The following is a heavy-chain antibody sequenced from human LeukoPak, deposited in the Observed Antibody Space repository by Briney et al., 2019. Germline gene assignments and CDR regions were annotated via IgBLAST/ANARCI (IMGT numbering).Heavy chain of an antibody. D-gene: IGHD1-26*01. Sequence: PSETLSLTCAVYGGSFSGYYWSWIRQPPGKGLEWIGEINHSGSTNYNPSLKSRVTISVDTSKNQFSLKLSSVTAADTAVYYCARKEVVGTRSYWGQGTLVTVSS. CDR2: INHSGST. V-gene: IGHV4-34*01. CDR1: GGSFSGYY. J-gene: IGHJ4*02. CDR3: ARKEVVGTRSY.